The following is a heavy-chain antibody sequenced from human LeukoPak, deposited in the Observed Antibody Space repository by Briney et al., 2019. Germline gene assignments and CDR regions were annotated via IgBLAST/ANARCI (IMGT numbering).Heavy chain of an antibody. CDR1: GGSISSYY. J-gene: IGHJ4*02. CDR3: ARVSGSSGWYGSYYFDY. Sequence: SETLSLTCTVSGGSISSYYWSWIRQPAGKGLEWIGRIYTSGSTNYNPSLKSRVTMSVDTSKNQFSLKLSSVTAADTAVYYRARVSGSSGWYGSYYFDYWGQGTLVTVSS. CDR2: IYTSGST. D-gene: IGHD6-19*01. V-gene: IGHV4-4*07.